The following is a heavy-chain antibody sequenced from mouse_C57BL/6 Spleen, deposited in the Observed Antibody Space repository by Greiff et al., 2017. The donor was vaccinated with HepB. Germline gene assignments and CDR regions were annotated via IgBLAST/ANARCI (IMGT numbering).Heavy chain of an antibody. CDR1: GYTFTSYW. CDR2: IYPSDSET. Sequence: VQLQQSGAELVRPGSSVKLSCKASGYTFTSYWMDWVKQRPGQGLEWIGNIYPSDSETHYNQKFKDKATLTVDKSSSTAYMQLSSLTSEDSAVYYCARYSNYGDAMDYWGQGTSVTVSS. V-gene: IGHV1-61*01. CDR3: ARYSNYGDAMDY. D-gene: IGHD2-5*01. J-gene: IGHJ4*01.